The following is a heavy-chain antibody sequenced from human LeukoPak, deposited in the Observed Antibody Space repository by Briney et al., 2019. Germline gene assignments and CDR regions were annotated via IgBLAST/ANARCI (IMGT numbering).Heavy chain of an antibody. V-gene: IGHV3-21*01. D-gene: IGHD2-2*02. J-gene: IGHJ4*02. CDR2: ISSSSSYI. CDR1: GFTFSSYS. CDR3: ARDLVVPAAIPIDY. Sequence: GGSLRLSCAASGFTFSSYSMNWVRQAPGKGVEWVSSISSSSSYIYYADSVKGRFTISRDNAKNSLYLQMNSLRAEDTAVYYCARDLVVPAAIPIDYWGQGTLVTVSS.